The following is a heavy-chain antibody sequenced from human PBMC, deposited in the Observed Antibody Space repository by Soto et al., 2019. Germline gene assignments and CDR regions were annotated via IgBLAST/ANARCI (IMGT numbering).Heavy chain of an antibody. D-gene: IGHD2-2*01. J-gene: IGHJ4*02. CDR3: ADLSRYCTSSNCD. Sequence: DVRLLESGGGLVQPGGSLGLSCAASGSTFSSYSMSWVRRAPGKGLEWVPTIGTSASTYYGDSVRGRFTISRDISRNTLYLQMNSLRAEDTAVYYCADLSRYCTSSNCDWGQGTLVTVSS. CDR2: IGTSAST. V-gene: IGHV3-23*01. CDR1: GSTFSSYS.